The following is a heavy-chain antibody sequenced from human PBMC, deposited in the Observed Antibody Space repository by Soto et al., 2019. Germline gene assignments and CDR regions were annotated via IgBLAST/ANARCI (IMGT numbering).Heavy chain of an antibody. D-gene: IGHD2-2*01. CDR2: IYWTDDK. Sequence: VSGPTLVNPTRPLTLTCTFSGFSLSTIGGGVGWIRQPPGNALTWLALIYWTDDKRYSPSLKSRLTITNDTSKNQVVLTMTNIDPVDTATYYCAHSLSRRGPYYYYGMDVWGQGTTVTVSS. V-gene: IGHV2-5*01. CDR1: GFSLSTIGGG. CDR3: AHSLSRRGPYYYYGMDV. J-gene: IGHJ6*02.